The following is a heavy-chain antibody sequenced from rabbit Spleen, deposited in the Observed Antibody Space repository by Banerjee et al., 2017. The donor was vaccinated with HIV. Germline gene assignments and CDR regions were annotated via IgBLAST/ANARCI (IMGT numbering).Heavy chain of an antibody. CDR2: IDPVFGIT. Sequence: HLKESGGGLVQPGGSLKLSCKASGFTLSSYYMTWVRQAPGKGLEWIGYIDPVFGITYYASWVNGRFSISRENAQNTVFLQMTSLTAADTATYFCARDGAGGSYFALWGPGTLVTVS. V-gene: IGHV1S7*01. J-gene: IGHJ4*01. CDR1: GFTLSSYY. CDR3: ARDGAGGSYFAL. D-gene: IGHD8-1*01.